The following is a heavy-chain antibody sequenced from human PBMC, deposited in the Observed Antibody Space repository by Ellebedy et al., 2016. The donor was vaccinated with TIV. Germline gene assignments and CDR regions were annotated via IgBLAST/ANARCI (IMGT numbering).Heavy chain of an antibody. Sequence: AASVKVSCKASGYTFTTYGINWVRQAPGQGLEWMGWISAYNGNTYYAQKLQGRVTMTTDTSTRTAHMELRSLRSDDTAVYYCARDLSPYLDGPIPHGFDIWGQGTMVTVSS. CDR1: GYTFTTYG. V-gene: IGHV1-18*01. CDR2: ISAYNGNT. CDR3: ARDLSPYLDGPIPHGFDI. D-gene: IGHD3-9*01. J-gene: IGHJ3*02.